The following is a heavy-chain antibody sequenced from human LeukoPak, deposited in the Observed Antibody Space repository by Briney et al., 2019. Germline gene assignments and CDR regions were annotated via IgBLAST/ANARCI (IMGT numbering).Heavy chain of an antibody. CDR3: ATSSCTGDY. Sequence: GRSLRLSCEGSGFTFSTYGVHWVRQAPGKGLEWVALTSYDGSSKSYADSVKGRFTISRDNSQNTVYLQMNSLRAEDTAVYYCATSSCTGDYWGQGTLVTVSS. D-gene: IGHD2-15*01. V-gene: IGHV3-30*03. CDR1: GFTFSTYG. CDR2: TSYDGSSK. J-gene: IGHJ4*02.